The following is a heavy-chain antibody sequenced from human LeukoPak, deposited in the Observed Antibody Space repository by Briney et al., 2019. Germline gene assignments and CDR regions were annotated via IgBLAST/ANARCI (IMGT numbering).Heavy chain of an antibody. Sequence: GGSLRLSCAASGLSFSSYWMTWVRQAPGKGLEWVADIKEDGSAKSYVDSVKGRFTISRDNAKNSLYLQMNSLRVEDTAVYYCARDYDYFSGHNLDAYDIWGQGTTVIVSS. D-gene: IGHD2-15*01. CDR1: GLSFSSYW. CDR3: ARDYDYFSGHNLDAYDI. CDR2: IKEDGSAK. V-gene: IGHV3-7*01. J-gene: IGHJ3*02.